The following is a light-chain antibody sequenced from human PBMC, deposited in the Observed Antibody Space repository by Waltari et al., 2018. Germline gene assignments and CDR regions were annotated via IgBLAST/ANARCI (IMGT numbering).Light chain of an antibody. CDR1: SSDVGGYNY. V-gene: IGLV2-11*01. Sequence: QSALTQPRAESGSPGQSVTISCTGTSSDVGGYNYHSWYQQQPAQAPTLMIYDVSNRPSGVPDRFSCCKSGNTASLTISGVQAEDDADYYCCSSASSYTYVVFGGGTKLTVL. CDR3: CSSASSYTYVV. J-gene: IGLJ2*01. CDR2: DVS.